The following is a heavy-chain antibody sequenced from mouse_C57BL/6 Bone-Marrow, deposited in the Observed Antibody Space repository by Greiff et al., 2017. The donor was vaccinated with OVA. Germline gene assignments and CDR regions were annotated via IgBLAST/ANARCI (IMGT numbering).Heavy chain of an antibody. CDR3: ARDRDDYVYFDV. D-gene: IGHD2-4*01. V-gene: IGHV5-4*01. CDR2: ISDGGSYT. J-gene: IGHJ1*03. CDR1: GFTFSSYA. Sequence: EVKLVESGGGLVKPGGSLKLSCAAFGFTFSSYAMSWVRQTPEKRLEWVATISDGGSYTYYPDNVKGRFTISRDNAKNNLYLQMSHLKSEDTAMYYCARDRDDYVYFDVWGTGTTVTVSS.